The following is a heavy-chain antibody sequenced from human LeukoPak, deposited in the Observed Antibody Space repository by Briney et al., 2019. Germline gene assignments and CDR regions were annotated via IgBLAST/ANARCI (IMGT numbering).Heavy chain of an antibody. D-gene: IGHD1-26*01. J-gene: IGHJ2*01. CDR2: IRGSGDSV. CDR1: GFTFTNYE. V-gene: IGHV3-23*01. CDR3: AKDRTVGASYWYFDL. Sequence: GGSLRLSCAASGFTFTNYEMSWVRQAPGKGLEWLSSIRGSGDSVFYADSVKGRFTISRDNSLNTLHLQMNSLRAEDTAIYYCAKDRTVGASYWYFDLWGRGTLVTVSS.